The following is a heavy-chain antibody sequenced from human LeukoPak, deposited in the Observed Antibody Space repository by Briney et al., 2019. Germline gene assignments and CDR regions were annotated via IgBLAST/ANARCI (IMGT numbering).Heavy chain of an antibody. CDR1: GYTFTGYY. J-gene: IGHJ4*02. D-gene: IGHD3-22*01. CDR3: ARTMIVVVPPDY. CDR2: INPNSGGT. Sequence: ASVKVSCTASGYTFTGYYMHWVRQAPGQGLEWMGWINPNSGGTNYAQKFQGRVTMTRDTSISTAYMELSRLRSDDTAVYYCARTMIVVVPPDYWGQGTLVTVSS. V-gene: IGHV1-2*02.